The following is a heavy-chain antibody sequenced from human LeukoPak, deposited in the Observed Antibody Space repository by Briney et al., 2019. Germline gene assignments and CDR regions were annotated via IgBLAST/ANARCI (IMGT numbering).Heavy chain of an antibody. CDR1: GFTFNTYG. CDR2: ISGDGRAT. Sequence: GGSLRLSCAASGFTFNTYGMSWVRQAPGKGLEWVSSISGDGRATNYADSVKGRFTISRDNSQNTVFLRMKSLRAEDTAIYYCASLTIFGPMDVWGQGTAVTVSS. V-gene: IGHV3-23*01. CDR3: ASLTIFGPMDV. D-gene: IGHD3-3*01. J-gene: IGHJ6*02.